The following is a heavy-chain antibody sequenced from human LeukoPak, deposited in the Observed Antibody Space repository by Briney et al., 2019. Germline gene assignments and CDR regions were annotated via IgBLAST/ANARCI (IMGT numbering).Heavy chain of an antibody. Sequence: SETLSLTCTVSGGSISSSSYYWGWLRQPPGKGLEWIGSIYYSGSTYYNPSLKSRVTISVDTSKNQFSLKLSSVTAADTAVYYCARRSGWYVGYYYMDVWGKGTTVTVSS. J-gene: IGHJ6*03. CDR2: IYYSGST. D-gene: IGHD6-19*01. V-gene: IGHV4-39*01. CDR3: ARRSGWYVGYYYMDV. CDR1: GGSISSSSYY.